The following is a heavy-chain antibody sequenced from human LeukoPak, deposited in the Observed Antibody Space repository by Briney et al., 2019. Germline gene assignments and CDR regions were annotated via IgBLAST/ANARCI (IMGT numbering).Heavy chain of an antibody. D-gene: IGHD1-1*01. CDR1: GFTFSESW. V-gene: IGHV3-7*03. CDR3: AKGKRYPDY. Sequence: GGSLRLSCVASGFTFSESWMSWVRQAPGKGLGWVASLNLDGSDKYYVDSVKGRFTISRDNAKNSLYLQMDSLRVGDTAVYYCAKGKRYPDYWGQGTLVTVSS. CDR2: LNLDGSDK. J-gene: IGHJ4*02.